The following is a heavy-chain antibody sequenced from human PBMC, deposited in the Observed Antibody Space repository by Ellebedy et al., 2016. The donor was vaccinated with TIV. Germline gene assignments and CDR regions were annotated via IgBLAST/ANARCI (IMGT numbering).Heavy chain of an antibody. CDR1: GFIVSSKF. J-gene: IGHJ4*02. V-gene: IGHV3-53*01. CDR2: IYRDGTT. D-gene: IGHD1-26*01. Sequence: PGGSLRLSCAASGFIVSSKFMSRVRQAPGKGLDWVSMIYRDGTTYYGDSVRGRFTISRDDSKNTLYLQMDSLRVEDTAVYYCARGIEEAWEVQAYWGQGALVTVSS. CDR3: ARGIEEAWEVQAY.